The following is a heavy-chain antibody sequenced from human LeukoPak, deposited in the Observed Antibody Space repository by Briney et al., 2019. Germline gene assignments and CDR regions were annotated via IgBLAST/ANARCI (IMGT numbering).Heavy chain of an antibody. J-gene: IGHJ5*02. CDR3: VRLVRGATFDP. D-gene: IGHD3-10*01. CDR2: ISGGGTTI. CDR1: GFKFTTYY. Sequence: GGSLRLSCAASGFKFTTYYMTWIRQAPGKGLEWLSSISGGGTTIDYADSVKGRFTISRDNAKTSLYLQMNNLTAEDTAVYYCVRLVRGATFDPWGQGALVAVSS. V-gene: IGHV3-11*01.